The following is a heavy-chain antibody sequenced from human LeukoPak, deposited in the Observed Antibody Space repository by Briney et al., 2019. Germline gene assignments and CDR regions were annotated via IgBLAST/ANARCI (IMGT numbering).Heavy chain of an antibody. Sequence: GSLRLSCAASGFTFSSYSMNWVRQAPGKGLEWVSSISSSSSYIYYADSVKGRFTISRDNAKNSLYQQMNSLRAEDTAVYYCARTVRPGYSDYWGQGTLVTVSS. V-gene: IGHV3-21*01. CDR2: ISSSSSYI. CDR1: GFTFSSYS. D-gene: IGHD1-1*01. J-gene: IGHJ4*02. CDR3: ARTVRPGYSDY.